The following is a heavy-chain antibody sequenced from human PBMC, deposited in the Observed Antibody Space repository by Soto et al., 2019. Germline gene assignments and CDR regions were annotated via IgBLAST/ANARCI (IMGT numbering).Heavy chain of an antibody. D-gene: IGHD1-1*01. J-gene: IGHJ4*02. CDR1: GFTLSNSV. CDR2: IAGKT. V-gene: IGHV3-23*01. Sequence: EVHLLQSGGGLVQPGGSLRLSCATSGFTLSNSVMSWVRQAPGKGLEWVSTIAGKTYYSDSVKGRFTISRDNSQSTLYLQLNSLRAEGTAVYYCARKIDVPTGMLDHWGQGTLVTVSS. CDR3: ARKIDVPTGMLDH.